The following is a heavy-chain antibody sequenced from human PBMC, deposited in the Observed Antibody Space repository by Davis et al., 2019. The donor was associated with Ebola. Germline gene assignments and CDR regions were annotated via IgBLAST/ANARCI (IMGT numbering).Heavy chain of an antibody. CDR3: ARLEGGDYYDFWSGYYYPRWFDP. D-gene: IGHD3-3*01. CDR2: IYYSGST. Sequence: MPGGSLRLSCTVSGGSISSYYWSWIRQPPGKGLEWIGYIYYSGSTNYNPSLKSRVTISVDTSKNQFSLKLSSVTAADTAVYYCARLEGGDYYDFWSGYYYPRWFDPWGQGTLVTVSS. V-gene: IGHV4-59*08. J-gene: IGHJ5*02. CDR1: GGSISSYY.